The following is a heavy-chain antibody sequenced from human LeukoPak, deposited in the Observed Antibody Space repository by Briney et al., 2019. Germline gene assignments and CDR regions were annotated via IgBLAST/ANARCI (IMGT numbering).Heavy chain of an antibody. V-gene: IGHV3-21*01. CDR1: GFTFSSYS. J-gene: IGHJ3*02. Sequence: PGGSLRLSCAASGFTFSSYSMNWVRQAPGKGLEWVSSISSSSSYIYYADSVKGRFTISRDNAKNSLYLQMNSLRAEDTAVYYCARDADFWSGYYLRAGAFDIWGQGTMVTVSS. D-gene: IGHD3-3*01. CDR3: ARDADFWSGYYLRAGAFDI. CDR2: ISSSSSYI.